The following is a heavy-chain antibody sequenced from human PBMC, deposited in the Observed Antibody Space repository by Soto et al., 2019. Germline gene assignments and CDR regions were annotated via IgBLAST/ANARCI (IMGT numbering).Heavy chain of an antibody. D-gene: IGHD2-15*01. Sequence: SETLPLTCSVSGYSVTSSDYYWAWIRQPPGKGLEWIGSMFYSGLTNYNPSLKSRVTLSVDTSKNQFSVRLNSVTAADTAVYYCAPLSVSLSGPYGIHVWGQGTTVTVSS. V-gene: IGHV4-39*01. J-gene: IGHJ6*02. CDR2: MFYSGLT. CDR3: APLSVSLSGPYGIHV. CDR1: GYSVTSSDYY.